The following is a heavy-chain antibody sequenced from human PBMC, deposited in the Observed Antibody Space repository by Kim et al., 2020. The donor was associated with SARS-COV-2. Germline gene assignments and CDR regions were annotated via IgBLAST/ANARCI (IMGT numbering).Heavy chain of an antibody. Sequence: GGSLRLSCAASGFTFSSYSMNWVHQAPGKGLEWVSYISSSSSTIYYADSVKGRFTISRDNAKNSLYLQMNSLRDEDTAVYYCARDPTYDFWSGYSRSFDYWGQGTLVTVSS. CDR1: GFTFSSYS. CDR3: ARDPTYDFWSGYSRSFDY. D-gene: IGHD3-3*01. J-gene: IGHJ4*02. V-gene: IGHV3-48*02. CDR2: ISSSSSTI.